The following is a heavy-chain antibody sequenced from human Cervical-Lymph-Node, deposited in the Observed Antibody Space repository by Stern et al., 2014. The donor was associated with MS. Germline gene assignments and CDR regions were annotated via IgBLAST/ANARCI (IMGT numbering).Heavy chain of an antibody. Sequence: QLQLQESGPRQVKTAETLSLTCSVSRGSISTYYWTWIRQPAGKGLEWIGRVSTTGNTGYNPSLKNRSPMSVDPSKNQSSLQLNSVTAADTAMYFCARDGSWSPLDYWGQGILVTVSS. D-gene: IGHD6-13*01. V-gene: IGHV4-4*07. CDR3: ARDGSWSPLDY. J-gene: IGHJ4*02. CDR2: VSTTGNT. CDR1: RGSISTYY.